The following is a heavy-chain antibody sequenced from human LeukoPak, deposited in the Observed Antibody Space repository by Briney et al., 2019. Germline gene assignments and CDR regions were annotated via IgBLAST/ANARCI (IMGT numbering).Heavy chain of an antibody. V-gene: IGHV4-34*01. J-gene: IGHJ5*02. CDR2: INHSGST. Sequence: SETLSLTCAVYGGSFSGYYWSWIRQPPGKGLEWIGEINHSGSTNYNPSLKSRVTISVDTSKNQFSLKLSSVTAADTAVYYCARDYNFTENCSSSSCYLGWVGPWGQGTLVTGSS. CDR1: GGSFSGYY. CDR3: ARDYNFTENCSSSSCYLGWVGP. D-gene: IGHD2-2*01.